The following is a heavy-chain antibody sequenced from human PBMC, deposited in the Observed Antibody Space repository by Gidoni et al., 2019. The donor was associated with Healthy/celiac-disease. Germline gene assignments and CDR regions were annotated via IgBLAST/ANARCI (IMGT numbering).Heavy chain of an antibody. CDR2: ISYDGSNK. CDR3: AREERWLQYGAFDI. CDR1: ASTFSRDA. J-gene: IGHJ3*02. V-gene: IGHV3-30-3*01. D-gene: IGHD5-12*01. Sequence: QVQLMVSWRAVVQPGRSLSLSCADSASTFSRDAMHWVREAQGKGLEWVEVISYDGSNKYYADSVNGRFTISRENAKNTLNLQMNSLRAEDTAVYYCAREERWLQYGAFDIWGQGTMVTVSS.